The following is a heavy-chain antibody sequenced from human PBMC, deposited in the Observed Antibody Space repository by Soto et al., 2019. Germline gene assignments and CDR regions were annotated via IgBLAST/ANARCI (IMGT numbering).Heavy chain of an antibody. D-gene: IGHD3-10*01. V-gene: IGHV1-69*06. CDR3: ARGVYGSGNYYTGPSAFDI. CDR1: GGTLSDHG. J-gene: IGHJ3*02. Sequence: QVQLEQSGAEVKKPGSSVKVSCKASGGTLSDHGVAWLRQAPGQGLEWMGGTIPVVNTAKYAQKSQGRVTVTADKFTNIAYMELSSLRSEDTAFYFCARGVYGSGNYYTGPSAFDIWGQGTMVIGSS. CDR2: TIPVVNTA.